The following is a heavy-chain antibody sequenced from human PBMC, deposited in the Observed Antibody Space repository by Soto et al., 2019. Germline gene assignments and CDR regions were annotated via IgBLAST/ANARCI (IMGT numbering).Heavy chain of an antibody. D-gene: IGHD5-18*01. CDR1: GGSISSGGYY. V-gene: IGHV4-31*03. Sequence: SETLSLTCTVSGGSISSGGYYWSWIRQHPGKGLEWIGYIYYSGSTYYNPSLKSRVTISVDTSKNQFSLKLSSVTAADTAVYYCARMDTAAGYYYGMDVWGQGTTVTVSS. CDR3: ARMDTAAGYYYGMDV. J-gene: IGHJ6*02. CDR2: IYYSGST.